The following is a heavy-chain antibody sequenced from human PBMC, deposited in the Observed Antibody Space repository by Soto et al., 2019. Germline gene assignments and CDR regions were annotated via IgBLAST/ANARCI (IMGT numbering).Heavy chain of an antibody. CDR1: GYTLTELS. CDR2: FDPEDGET. J-gene: IGHJ3*01. CDR3: ATGGGAAGVNVFDC. V-gene: IGHV1-24*01. Sequence: ASVKVSCKVSGYTLTELSMHWVRQAPGKGLEWMGGFDPEDGETIYAQKFQGRVTMTEDTSTDTAYMELSSLRSEDTAVYYCATGGGAAGVNVFDCGAKGSMVPFSS. D-gene: IGHD3-16*01.